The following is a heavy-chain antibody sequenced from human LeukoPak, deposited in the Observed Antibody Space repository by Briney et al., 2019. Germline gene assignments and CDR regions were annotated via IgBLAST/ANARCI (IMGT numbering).Heavy chain of an antibody. CDR2: IYYSGST. CDR1: GGSISSYY. Sequence: SETLSLTCTVSGGSISSYYWSWIRQPPGKGLEWIGYIYYSGSTNYNPSLKSRVTISVDTSKNQFSLKLSSVTAADSAVYYCAREGDNYGNWFDPWGQGTLVTVSS. J-gene: IGHJ5*02. CDR3: AREGDNYGNWFDP. D-gene: IGHD5-18*01. V-gene: IGHV4-59*01.